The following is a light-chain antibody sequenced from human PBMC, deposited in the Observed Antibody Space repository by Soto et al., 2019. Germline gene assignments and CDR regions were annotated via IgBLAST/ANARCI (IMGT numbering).Light chain of an antibody. V-gene: IGLV2-14*03. CDR1: RSDVGAFNY. Sequence: SVLTQPASVSGSPGQSISISFIGTRSDVGAFNYVSWYQHHPGKAPQLIIYDVTSRPSGVSNRFSASKSGNTASLTISGLQAEDEADYYCSSYTTRNTEVFGTGTKVTVL. CDR2: DVT. CDR3: SSYTTRNTEV. J-gene: IGLJ1*01.